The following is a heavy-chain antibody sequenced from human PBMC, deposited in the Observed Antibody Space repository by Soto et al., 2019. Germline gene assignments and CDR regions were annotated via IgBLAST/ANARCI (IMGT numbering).Heavy chain of an antibody. CDR1: GFTFGEFA. CDR3: AKSLAGLSDSYYYAMDV. CDR2: ISWNSGSI. J-gene: IGHJ6*02. V-gene: IGHV3-9*01. D-gene: IGHD2-15*01. Sequence: EVQVVESGGGLVQPGRSLRLSCAVSGFTFGEFAMHWVRQAPGKGLEWVSGISWNSGSIGYVDSVKGRFTVSRDNAKNSLYLQMNSLRPEDAAVYYCAKSLAGLSDSYYYAMDVWGQGTTVTVSS.